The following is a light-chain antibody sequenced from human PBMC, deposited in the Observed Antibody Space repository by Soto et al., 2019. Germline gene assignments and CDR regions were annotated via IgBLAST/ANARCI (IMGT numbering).Light chain of an antibody. J-gene: IGKJ1*01. CDR3: QQYGNSVWT. Sequence: EIVLTQSPDTLSLSPGERATLSCTASQSVSSSYLGWYQQKPGQAPRLLIYGASSRATGIPDRFSGSGSGTDFTLTISVLEPEDFAVYYCQQYGNSVWTFGQGTKVEIQ. CDR1: QSVSSSY. V-gene: IGKV3-20*01. CDR2: GAS.